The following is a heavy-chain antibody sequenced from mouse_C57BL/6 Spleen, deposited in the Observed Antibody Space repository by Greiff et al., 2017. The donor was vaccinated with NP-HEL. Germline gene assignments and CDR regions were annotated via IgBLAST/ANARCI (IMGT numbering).Heavy chain of an antibody. J-gene: IGHJ2*01. CDR1: GYSFTGYY. V-gene: IGHV1-42*01. CDR3: GTGTDYFDY. Sequence: VQLKESGPELVKPGASVKISCKASGYSFTGYYMNWVKQSPEKSLEWIGEINPSTGGTTYNQKFKAKATLTVDKSSSTAYMQLKSLTSEDSAVYYCGTGTDYFDYWGQGTTLTVSS. CDR2: INPSTGGT. D-gene: IGHD4-1*01.